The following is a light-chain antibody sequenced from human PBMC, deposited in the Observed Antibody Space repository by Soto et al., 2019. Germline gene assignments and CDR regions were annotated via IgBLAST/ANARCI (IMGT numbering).Light chain of an antibody. CDR3: QHYDSYPWA. CDR1: QSISGW. V-gene: IGKV1-5*01. J-gene: IGKJ1*01. CDR2: EAS. Sequence: DIQMTQSPSSLSASVGDSVTITCRASQSISGWLAWYQQKPGEAPKVLIYEASSLESGVPSRFSGSGSGTEFTLTISSLQPDDFATYYCQHYDSYPWAFGQGTKVEIK.